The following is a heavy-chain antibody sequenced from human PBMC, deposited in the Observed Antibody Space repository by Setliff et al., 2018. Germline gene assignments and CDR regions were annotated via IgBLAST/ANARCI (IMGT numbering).Heavy chain of an antibody. Sequence: PGGSLRLSCAASGFTFNYAWMHWVRQAPGKGLEWVGRSKSKTAGGAIDYAAPVKGRFTISRDDSKNTLYLQMSSLKTENTAMYYCTTDRAACSGSSCYNGFDVWGQGTMVTVSS. CDR1: GFTFNYAW. J-gene: IGHJ3*01. CDR3: TTDRAACSGSSCYNGFDV. CDR2: SKSKTAGGAI. D-gene: IGHD2-2*02. V-gene: IGHV3-15*07.